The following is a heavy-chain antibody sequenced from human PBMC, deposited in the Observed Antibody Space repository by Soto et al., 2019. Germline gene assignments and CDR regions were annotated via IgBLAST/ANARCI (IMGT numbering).Heavy chain of an antibody. D-gene: IGHD3-10*01. CDR2: ISGGDGTT. CDR3: GKSWGSGNYHHMDV. J-gene: IGHJ6*03. V-gene: IGHV3-23*01. Sequence: EVQLLESGGGLVQPGGSLRLSCAASGFTFTSYAMTWVRQAPGKGLEWVSVISGGDGTTYYADSVKGRFTIPRDNSKNTLFLQMDSLRAEDTAVYYCGKSWGSGNYHHMDVWGKGTTVTVSS. CDR1: GFTFTSYA.